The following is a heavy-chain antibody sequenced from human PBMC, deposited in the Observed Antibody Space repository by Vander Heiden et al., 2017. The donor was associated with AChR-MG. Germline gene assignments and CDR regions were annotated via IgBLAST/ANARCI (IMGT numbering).Heavy chain of an antibody. CDR2: INPNSGGT. D-gene: IGHD6-19*01. CDR3: ARERRIAVCWFDP. CDR1: GYTFTGYY. V-gene: IGHV1-2*02. Sequence: QVQLVQSGAAVKKPGASVKVSCTASGYTFTGYYMHWVRQAPGQGLEWMGWINPNSGGTNYAQKFQGRVTMTRHTSISTAYMELSRLRSDDTAVYYCARERRIAVCWFDPWGQGTLVTVSS. J-gene: IGHJ5*02.